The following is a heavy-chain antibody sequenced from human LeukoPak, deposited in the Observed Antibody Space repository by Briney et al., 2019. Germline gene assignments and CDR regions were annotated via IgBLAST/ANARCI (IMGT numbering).Heavy chain of an antibody. J-gene: IGHJ4*02. Sequence: ASVKVSCKASGYTFTGYYMHWVRQAPGQGLEWMGWINPNSGGTNYAQKFQGRVTMTRDTSISTAYMELSRLRSDDTAVYYCARAGITMIGTLFDCWGQGTLVTVSS. D-gene: IGHD3-22*01. V-gene: IGHV1-2*02. CDR2: INPNSGGT. CDR1: GYTFTGYY. CDR3: ARAGITMIGTLFDC.